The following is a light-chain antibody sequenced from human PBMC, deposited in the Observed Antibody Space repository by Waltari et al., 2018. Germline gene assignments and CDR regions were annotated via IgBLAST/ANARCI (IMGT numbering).Light chain of an antibody. CDR2: DVR. Sequence: QSALPQPASVSGSPGQSITISCTVTSSDIGPYNYVSWFQQHPGKAPKLMIYDVRNRPSGVSNRFSGSKSDYTASLTISGLQAEDEAVYFCNSFTSSNTVIFGGGTKLTV. CDR3: NSFTSSNTVI. V-gene: IGLV2-14*03. J-gene: IGLJ2*01. CDR1: SSDIGPYNY.